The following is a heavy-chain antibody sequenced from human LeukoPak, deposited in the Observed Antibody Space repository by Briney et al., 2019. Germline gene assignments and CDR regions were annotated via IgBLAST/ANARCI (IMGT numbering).Heavy chain of an antibody. Sequence: SETLSLTCAVSGYSISSGHYWGWIRQPPGKGLECIGTIYHSGSTYYNPSLKSRVTISVDTSKNQFSLKLTSVTAADTAVYYCARVRGYCSSTICYRYYFDYWGQGTLVTVSS. J-gene: IGHJ4*02. CDR1: GYSISSGHY. CDR3: ARVRGYCSSTICYRYYFDY. CDR2: IYHSGST. D-gene: IGHD2-2*01. V-gene: IGHV4-38-2*01.